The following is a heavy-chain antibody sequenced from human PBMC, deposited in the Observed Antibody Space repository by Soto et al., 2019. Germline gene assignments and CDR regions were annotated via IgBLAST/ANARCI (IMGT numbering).Heavy chain of an antibody. D-gene: IGHD2-2*01. CDR1: GYTFTGYY. V-gene: IGHV1-2*04. Sequence: ASVKVSCKASGYTFTGYYMHWVRQAPGQGLEWMGWINPNSGGTNYAQKFQGWVTMTRDTSISTAYMELSRLRSDDTAVYYCARGGTVVVSPPHLFAYPGQRTLVIVSS. CDR3: ARGGTVVVSPPHLFAY. CDR2: INPNSGGT. J-gene: IGHJ4*02.